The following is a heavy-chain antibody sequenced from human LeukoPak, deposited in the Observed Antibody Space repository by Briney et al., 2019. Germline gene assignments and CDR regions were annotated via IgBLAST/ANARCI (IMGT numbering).Heavy chain of an antibody. CDR1: GFTFSSYS. Sequence: GGSLRLSCAASGFTFSSYSMNWVRQAPGKGLEWVSSISSSSSYIYYADSVKGRFTISGDNAKNSLYLQMNSLRAEDTAVYYCAREVYCSSTSCYWEFDYWGQGTLVTVSS. D-gene: IGHD2-2*01. V-gene: IGHV3-21*01. CDR2: ISSSSSYI. J-gene: IGHJ4*02. CDR3: AREVYCSSTSCYWEFDY.